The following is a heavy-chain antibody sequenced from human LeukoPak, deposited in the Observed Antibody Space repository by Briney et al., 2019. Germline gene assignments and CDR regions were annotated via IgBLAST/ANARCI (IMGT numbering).Heavy chain of an antibody. D-gene: IGHD4-17*01. V-gene: IGHV3-66*01. J-gene: IGHJ4*02. Sequence: GGSLRLSCTASGFTFGDYAMSWVRQAPGKGLEWVSVIYSGGSTYYADSVKGRFTISRDNSKNTLYLQMNSLRAEDTAVYYCHLLGSVMTTWGQGTLVTVSS. CDR2: IYSGGST. CDR3: HLLGSVMTT. CDR1: GFTFGDYA.